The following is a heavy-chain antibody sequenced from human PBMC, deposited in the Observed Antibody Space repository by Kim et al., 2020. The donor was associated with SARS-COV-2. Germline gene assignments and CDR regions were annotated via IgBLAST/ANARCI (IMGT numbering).Heavy chain of an antibody. CDR2: IYYTGST. CDR1: GGSISTYY. CDR3: ARRDRDYWYFDL. J-gene: IGHJ2*01. V-gene: IGHV4-59*01. Sequence: SETLSLTCTVSGGSISTYYWTWIRQPPGKGLEWIGYIYYTGSTTYNPSLESRVTISVDTSKNQLSLRLTSVTAADTAVYYCARRDRDYWYFDLWGRGTLVTVSS. D-gene: IGHD2-21*01.